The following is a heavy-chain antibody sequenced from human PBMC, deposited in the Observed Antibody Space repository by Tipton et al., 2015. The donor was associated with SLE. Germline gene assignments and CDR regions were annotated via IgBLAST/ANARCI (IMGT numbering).Heavy chain of an antibody. J-gene: IGHJ3*02. CDR1: GGSITSSNYY. Sequence: TLSLTCTVSGGSITSSNYYWGWIRQSPGKGLEWIGSIHYSGKTYYNSSLKSRLTISVDTSKGRFSLKLSSVTAADTAVYYCASPEAFDIWGQGTTVTVSS. V-gene: IGHV4-39*01. CDR2: IHYSGKT. CDR3: ASPEAFDI.